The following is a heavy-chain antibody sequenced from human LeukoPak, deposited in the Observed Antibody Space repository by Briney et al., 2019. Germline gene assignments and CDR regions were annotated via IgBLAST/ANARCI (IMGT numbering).Heavy chain of an antibody. CDR1: GSTFSDAW. CDR3: ARDGWYVVDY. V-gene: IGHV3-74*01. CDR2: INGDGIGT. J-gene: IGHJ4*02. D-gene: IGHD6-19*01. Sequence: GGSLRLSCAASGSTFSDAWMSWVRQVPGKGLVSVSRINGDGIGTNYADSVRGRFTISRDNAKNTLYLQMNSLRVEDTAVYYCARDGWYVVDYWGQGTLVTVSS.